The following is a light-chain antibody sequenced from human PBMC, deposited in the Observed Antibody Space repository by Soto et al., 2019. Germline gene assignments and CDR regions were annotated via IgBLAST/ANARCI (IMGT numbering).Light chain of an antibody. CDR2: DAS. J-gene: IGKJ5*01. Sequence: EIVLTQSPATLSLSPGERATLSCRASQSVSSYLAWYQQKPGQAPRLLIYDASNRATGIPARFSGSGSGTDFTLTISSLKPEDFAVYYCQQSDTFGQGTRLEIK. CDR1: QSVSSY. CDR3: QQSDT. V-gene: IGKV3-11*01.